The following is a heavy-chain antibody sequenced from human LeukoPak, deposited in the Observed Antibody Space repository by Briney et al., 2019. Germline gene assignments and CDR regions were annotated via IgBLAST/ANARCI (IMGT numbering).Heavy chain of an antibody. Sequence: GGSLRLSCAASGFKFNDYAMNWVRQAPGRGLEWVSSITVNGGSTYYADSVEGRFTISRDNSKNTLYLQMNSLRAEDTAVYYCAKESNPVVVPAANTNWGQGTLVTVSS. D-gene: IGHD2-2*01. V-gene: IGHV3-23*01. CDR1: GFKFNDYA. CDR2: ITVNGGST. J-gene: IGHJ4*02. CDR3: AKESNPVVVPAANTN.